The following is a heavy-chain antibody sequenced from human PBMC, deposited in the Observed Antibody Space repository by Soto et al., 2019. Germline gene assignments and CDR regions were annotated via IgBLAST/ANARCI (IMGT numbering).Heavy chain of an antibody. J-gene: IGHJ4*02. V-gene: IGHV3-30*18. CDR3: AKDRAAADYFFDY. D-gene: IGHD6-13*01. CDR1: AFTFSSYG. Sequence: QVQLVESGGGVVQPGRSLRLSCVASAFTFSSYGMHWVRQAPGKGLEWVAVISYDGSNQYYADSVKGRFTISRDNSKNTLYLQMDSLRAEDRAVYYCAKDRAAADYFFDYWGQGTLVTVSS. CDR2: ISYDGSNQ.